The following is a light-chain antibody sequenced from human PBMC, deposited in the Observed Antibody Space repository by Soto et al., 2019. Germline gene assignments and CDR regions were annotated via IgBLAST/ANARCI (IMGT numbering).Light chain of an antibody. V-gene: IGLV4-60*03. CDR3: EAWDSVTRV. CDR2: LEGSGSY. J-gene: IGLJ2*01. Sequence: QPVLTQSSSASASLGSSVKLTCTLSSGHRDFIIAWHQQQPGKAPRYLMKLEGSGSYKKGSGLPDRFSGSSSGADRYLTISHLQSEDEADYYCEAWDSVTRVFGGGTKLTVL. CDR1: SGHRDFI.